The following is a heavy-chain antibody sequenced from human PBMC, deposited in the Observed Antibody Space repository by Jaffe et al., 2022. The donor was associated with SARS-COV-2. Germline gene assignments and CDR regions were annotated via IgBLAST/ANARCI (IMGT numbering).Heavy chain of an antibody. D-gene: IGHD1-26*01. CDR1: GFSLATSGVG. CDR3: AHRQVDSRRNWDGGSFDY. J-gene: IGHJ4*02. CDR2: IYWDDDK. Sequence: QITLEESGPTKVKPTQTLMLTCTFSGFSLATSGVGVGWVRQPPGKALEWLALIYWDDDKRYKPSLKSRLTVTKDTSKNQVVLAMANMDPVDTGTYFCAHRQVDSRRNWDGGSFDYWGQGSLVTVSS. V-gene: IGHV2-5*02.